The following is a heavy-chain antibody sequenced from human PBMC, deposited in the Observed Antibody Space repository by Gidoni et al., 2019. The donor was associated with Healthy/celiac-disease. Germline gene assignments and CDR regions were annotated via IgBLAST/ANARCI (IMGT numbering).Heavy chain of an antibody. CDR1: GFTFSSYW. Sequence: EVQLVESGGGLVQPGGSLRLSCAASGFTFSSYWMSGVRQAPGKGLEWVANIQQDGSEKYYVDSVKGRFTISRDNDKNSLYLQMNRLRAEDTAVYYCARGGASRIPRSYLGQGTLVTVSS. CDR2: IQQDGSEK. V-gene: IGHV3-7*01. D-gene: IGHD2-15*01. CDR3: ARGGASRIPRSY. J-gene: IGHJ4*02.